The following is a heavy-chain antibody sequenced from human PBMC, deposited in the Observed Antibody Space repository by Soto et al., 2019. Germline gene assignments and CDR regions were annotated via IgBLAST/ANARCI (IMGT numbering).Heavy chain of an antibody. V-gene: IGHV1-69*06. CDR3: ARGSGADAFDI. D-gene: IGHD7-27*01. Sequence: QVQLVQSGAEVKKPGSSVKVSCKVSGGTFNIRWVRQAPGQGREWMGGIIPVIDTANDARKFQGRVVISADRATNIVYMEMMSLTLEATAVYYCARGSGADAFDIWGQGTMVTVSS. CDR1: GGTFN. CDR2: IIPVIDTA. J-gene: IGHJ3*02.